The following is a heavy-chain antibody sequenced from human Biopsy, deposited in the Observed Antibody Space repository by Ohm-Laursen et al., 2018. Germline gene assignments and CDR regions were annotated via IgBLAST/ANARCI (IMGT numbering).Heavy chain of an antibody. CDR1: GGTFINYA. CDR3: ARGPHSGSHSCFDY. J-gene: IGHJ4*02. CDR2: IIPMFGTA. Sequence: VKISCKASGGTFINYAISWVRQAPGQGLECMGGIIPMFGTANYAQMFQGRVTISADESTSTSYMELSSLTTEDTAIYYCARGPHSGSHSCFDYWGQGTLVTVSS. D-gene: IGHD1-26*01. V-gene: IGHV1-69*13.